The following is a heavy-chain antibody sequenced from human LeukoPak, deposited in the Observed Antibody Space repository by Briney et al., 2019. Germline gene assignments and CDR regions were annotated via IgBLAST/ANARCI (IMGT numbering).Heavy chain of an antibody. D-gene: IGHD6-19*01. J-gene: IGHJ3*01. CDR1: GYSISNYD. CDR2: MRPTSPYT. Sequence: ASVTVSCKASGYSISNYDINWVRQAPGQGLEWMGWMRPTSPYTVYALKFQDRVTTSSDTSINTAFMEFHSLTSEDTAVYYCARGGGWAEIGLDVWGQGTVVTVSP. CDR3: ARGGGWAEIGLDV. V-gene: IGHV1-8*01.